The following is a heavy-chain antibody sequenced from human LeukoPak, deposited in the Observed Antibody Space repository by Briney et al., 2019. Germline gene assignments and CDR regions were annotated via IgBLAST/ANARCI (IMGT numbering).Heavy chain of an antibody. CDR3: ARDRDSSSSD. D-gene: IGHD6-6*01. J-gene: IGHJ4*02. V-gene: IGHV4-61*02. Sequence: SETLSLTCTVSGGSISSGSYYWRWIRQPAGKGLEWIGRIYTSWSTNYNPSLKSRVTISVDTSKNQFSLKLSSVTAADTAVYYCARDRDSSSSDWGQGTLVTVSS. CDR2: IYTSWST. CDR1: GGSISSGSYY.